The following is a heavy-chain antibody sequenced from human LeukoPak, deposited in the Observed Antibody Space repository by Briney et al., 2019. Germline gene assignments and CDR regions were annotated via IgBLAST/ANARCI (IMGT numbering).Heavy chain of an antibody. CDR3: AKWKNNNSGFDH. Sequence: PGGSLRLSCEAPELTFTTYGMHWVRQAPGKGLEWVAFIPYDASNEYYADSVKGRFTISRDNSKNTLYLQMNSLRAEDTAVYYCAKWKNNNSGFDHWGQGTLVTVSS. V-gene: IGHV3-30*02. CDR2: IPYDASNE. J-gene: IGHJ5*02. CDR1: ELTFTTYG. D-gene: IGHD5-12*01.